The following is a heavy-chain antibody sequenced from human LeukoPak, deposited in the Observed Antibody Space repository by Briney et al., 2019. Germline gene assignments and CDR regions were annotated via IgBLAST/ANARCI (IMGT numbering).Heavy chain of an antibody. Sequence: SQTLSLTCTVSGGSISGGGYYWSWIRQHPGKGLEWIGYIYYSGSTTYYASFKSRITILVEASKNQFTFMLSNVTGADAVVYYCASYEGYILAGNYFDYWGQGTLVTVSS. J-gene: IGHJ4*01. D-gene: IGHD3-9*01. V-gene: IGHV4-31*03. CDR1: GGSISGGGYY. CDR2: IYYSGST. CDR3: ASYEGYILAGNYFDY.